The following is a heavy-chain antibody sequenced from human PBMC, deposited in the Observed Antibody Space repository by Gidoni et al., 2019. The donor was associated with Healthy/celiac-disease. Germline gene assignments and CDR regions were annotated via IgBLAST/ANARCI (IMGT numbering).Heavy chain of an antibody. D-gene: IGHD2-2*01. V-gene: IGHV3-30-3*01. J-gene: IGHJ4*02. CDR1: GFTFSRYA. Sequence: QVQLVESGGGVVQPGRSLRLSCAASGFTFSRYAMHWVRQAPGKGLEWVAVISYDGSNKYYADSVKGRFTISRDNSKNTLYLQMNSLRAEDTAVYYCARGGYCSSTSCYAYRFDYWGQGTLVTVSS. CDR3: ARGGYCSSTSCYAYRFDY. CDR2: ISYDGSNK.